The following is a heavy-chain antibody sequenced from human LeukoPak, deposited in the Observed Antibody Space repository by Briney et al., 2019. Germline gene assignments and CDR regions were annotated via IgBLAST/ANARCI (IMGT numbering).Heavy chain of an antibody. CDR2: INHGGST. D-gene: IGHD3-10*01. J-gene: IGHJ5*02. V-gene: IGHV4-34*01. CDR3: ARLRWFGELGNWFDP. Sequence: PSETLSLTCAVYGGSFSGYDWSWIRQPPGKGLEWIGEINHGGSTNYNPSLRSRVTISVDTSKNQFSLNVNSVTAADTAVYYCARLRWFGELGNWFDPWGQGTLITVSS. CDR1: GGSFSGYD.